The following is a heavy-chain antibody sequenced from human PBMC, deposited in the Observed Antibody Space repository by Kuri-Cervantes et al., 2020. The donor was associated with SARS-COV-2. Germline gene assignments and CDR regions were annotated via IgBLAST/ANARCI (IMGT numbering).Heavy chain of an antibody. CDR1: AYTFTAYY. J-gene: IGHJ6*03. CDR2: IIPIFGTA. D-gene: IGHD5-18*01. CDR3: ARVRGYSYGYRGDYYMDV. Sequence: SVKVSCKASAYTFTAYYIHWVRQAPGQGLEWMGGIIPIFGTANYAQKFQGRVTITTDESTSTAYMELSSPRSEDTAVYYCARVRGYSYGYRGDYYMDVWGKGTTVTVSS. V-gene: IGHV1-69*05.